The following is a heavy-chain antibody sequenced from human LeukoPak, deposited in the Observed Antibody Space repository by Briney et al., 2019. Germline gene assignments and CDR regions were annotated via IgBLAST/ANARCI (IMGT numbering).Heavy chain of an antibody. J-gene: IGHJ4*02. CDR2: IYHSGST. CDR1: RYDINSVYY. CDR3: ARAGGYYGSGSFLDY. Sequence: TPSETLSLTCTVSRYDINSVYYWGWIRQPPGKGLEWIGSIYHSGSTYYNASLKSRVNISMDTSRNKFSLNLNSVTAADTAVYYCARAGGYYGSGSFLDYWGQGLLVTVSS. V-gene: IGHV4-38-2*02. D-gene: IGHD3-10*01.